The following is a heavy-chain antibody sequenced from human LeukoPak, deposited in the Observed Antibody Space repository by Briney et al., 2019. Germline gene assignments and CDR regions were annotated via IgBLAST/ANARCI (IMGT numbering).Heavy chain of an antibody. D-gene: IGHD3-22*01. CDR1: GGSISSYY. CDR3: ARHLHYYDSTEGPLGY. CDR2: IYYSGST. Sequence: PSETLSLTCTVSGGSISSYYWSWIRQPPGKGLEWIGYIYYSGSTNYNPSLKSRVTISVDTSKNQFSLKLSSVTAADTAVYYCARHLHYYDSTEGPLGYWGQGTLVTVSS. J-gene: IGHJ4*02. V-gene: IGHV4-59*08.